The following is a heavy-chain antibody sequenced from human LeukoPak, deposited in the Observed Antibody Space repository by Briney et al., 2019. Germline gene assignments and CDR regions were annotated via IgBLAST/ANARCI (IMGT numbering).Heavy chain of an antibody. Sequence: ASVKVSCKASGYTFTGYYMHWVRQAPGQGLEWMGWINPNSGGTNYAQKFQGRVTMTRDTSISTAYMELSRLRSEDTAVYFCAIPLIAGIGYNWFDPWGQGTLVTVSS. D-gene: IGHD1-14*01. V-gene: IGHV1-2*02. CDR3: AIPLIAGIGYNWFDP. J-gene: IGHJ5*02. CDR1: GYTFTGYY. CDR2: INPNSGGT.